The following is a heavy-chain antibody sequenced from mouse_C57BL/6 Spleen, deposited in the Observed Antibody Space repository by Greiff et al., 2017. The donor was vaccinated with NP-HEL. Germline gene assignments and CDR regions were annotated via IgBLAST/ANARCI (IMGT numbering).Heavy chain of an antibody. CDR3: ASYYYGSSHYFDY. CDR2: LYPGSGST. J-gene: IGHJ2*01. V-gene: IGHV1-55*01. D-gene: IGHD1-1*01. CDR1: GYTFTSYW. Sequence: QVQLQQPGAELVKPGASVKMSCKASGYTFTSYWITWVKQRPGQGLEWIGDLYPGSGSTNYNEKFKSKATLTVDTSSSTADMQLSSLTSEDSAVYYCASYYYGSSHYFDYWGQGTTLTVSS.